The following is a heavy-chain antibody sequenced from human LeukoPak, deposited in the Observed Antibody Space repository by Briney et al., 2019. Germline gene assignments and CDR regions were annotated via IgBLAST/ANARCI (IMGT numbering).Heavy chain of an antibody. V-gene: IGHV4-59*01. CDR2: ISKSGST. Sequence: SETLSLTCTVSGGSISDYDWSWMRQPPEKGLEWIGYISKSGSTNYNPSLKSRVTISVDTSKSQFSLKLSSVTAADTAVYYCAKNTWLGGTWGQGALVTVSS. CDR3: AKNTWLGGT. J-gene: IGHJ4*02. CDR1: GGSISDYD. D-gene: IGHD6-19*01.